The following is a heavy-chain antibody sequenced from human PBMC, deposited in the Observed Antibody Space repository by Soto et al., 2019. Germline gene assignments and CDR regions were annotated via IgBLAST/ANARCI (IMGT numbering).Heavy chain of an antibody. Sequence: PXGSLSLTCAASGFTVSSYGMHWVRQAPGKGLEWVAVISYDGSNKYYADSVKGRFTISRDNSKNTLYLQMNSLRAEDTAVYYCAKDANDFWSGSWMNYYYYYGMDVWGQGTTVTVSS. V-gene: IGHV3-30*18. CDR3: AKDANDFWSGSWMNYYYYYGMDV. J-gene: IGHJ6*02. D-gene: IGHD3-3*01. CDR1: GFTVSSYG. CDR2: ISYDGSNK.